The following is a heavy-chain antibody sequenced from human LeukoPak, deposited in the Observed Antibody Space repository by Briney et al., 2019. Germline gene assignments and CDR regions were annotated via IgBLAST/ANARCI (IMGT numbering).Heavy chain of an antibody. CDR3: AREVYSSGWSSFDY. Sequence: GETLRLSCAASGFTFSSYWMHWVRQAPGKGLVWVSRISGGGDNTIRAVSVKGRFTISRDNAKNTLYLQMNSLRAEDTAVYYCAREVYSSGWSSFDYWGQGTLVTVS. CDR2: ISGGGDNT. D-gene: IGHD6-19*01. CDR1: GFTFSSYW. V-gene: IGHV3-74*01. J-gene: IGHJ4*02.